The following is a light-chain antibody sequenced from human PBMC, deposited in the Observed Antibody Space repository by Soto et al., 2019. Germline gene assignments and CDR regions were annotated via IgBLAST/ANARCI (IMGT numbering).Light chain of an antibody. CDR2: EVS. Sequence: QAVVTQPPSASGSPGQSVTISCTGTSSDVGGYNYVSWYQQHPGKAPKLMIYEVSKRPSGVPDRFSGSKSGNTASLTVSGLQAEDEADYYCSSYAGSNMVVFGGGTKVTV. CDR1: SSDVGGYNY. V-gene: IGLV2-8*01. J-gene: IGLJ2*01. CDR3: SSYAGSNMVV.